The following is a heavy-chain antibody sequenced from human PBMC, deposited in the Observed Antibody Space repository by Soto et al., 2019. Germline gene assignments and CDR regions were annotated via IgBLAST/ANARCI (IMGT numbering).Heavy chain of an antibody. CDR2: IWYDGSNE. J-gene: IGHJ4*02. D-gene: IGHD6-6*01. Sequence: GGSLRLSCAASGFIFSDFAMHWVRQAPGKGLEWVAEIWYDGSNEYYGDSVKGRFTISRDNSKNTLYLQLNSLRAEDTAVYYSARVPEAGRPLFDYWGQGALVTVSS. CDR1: GFIFSDFA. CDR3: ARVPEAGRPLFDY. V-gene: IGHV3-33*01.